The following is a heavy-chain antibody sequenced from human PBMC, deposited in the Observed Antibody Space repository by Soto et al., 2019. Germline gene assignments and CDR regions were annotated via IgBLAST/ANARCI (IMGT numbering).Heavy chain of an antibody. CDR2: ISSNGGST. V-gene: IGHV3-64*01. CDR1: GFTFSSYA. Sequence: GGSLRLSCAASGFTFSSYAMHWVRQAPGKGLEYVSAISSNGGSTYYANSVKGRFTISRDNSKNTLYLQMGSLRAEDMAVYYCARDRGGYSPGYYYYYMDVWGKGTTVTVSS. D-gene: IGHD5-12*01. J-gene: IGHJ6*03. CDR3: ARDRGGYSPGYYYYYMDV.